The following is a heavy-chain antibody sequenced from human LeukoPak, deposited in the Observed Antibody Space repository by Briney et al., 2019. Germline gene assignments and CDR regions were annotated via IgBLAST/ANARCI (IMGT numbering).Heavy chain of an antibody. D-gene: IGHD6-13*01. Sequence: SETLSLTCTVPGYSTRSGYYWGWIRQPPGKGLEWIGSIYHSGSTYYNPSLKSRVTISVDTSKNQFSLKLSSVTAADTAVYYCARGGQQLVLSWFEPWGQGTLVTVSS. CDR2: IYHSGST. CDR1: GYSTRSGYY. J-gene: IGHJ5*02. V-gene: IGHV4-38-2*02. CDR3: ARGGQQLVLSWFEP.